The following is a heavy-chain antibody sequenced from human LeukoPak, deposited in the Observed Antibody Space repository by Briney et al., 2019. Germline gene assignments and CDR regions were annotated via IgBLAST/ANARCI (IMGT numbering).Heavy chain of an antibody. Sequence: SETLSLTCTVSGGSISSNIYYWGWIRQPPGKGLEWIGSIYYSGSTYYNPSLKSRVTISVDTSKNQFSLKLSSVTAADTAVYYCARHLGVFRWIPAATSPYNWFDPWGQGTLVTVSS. CDR3: ARHLGVFRWIPAATSPYNWFDP. CDR1: GGSISSNIYY. CDR2: IYYSGST. J-gene: IGHJ5*02. D-gene: IGHD2-2*01. V-gene: IGHV4-39*01.